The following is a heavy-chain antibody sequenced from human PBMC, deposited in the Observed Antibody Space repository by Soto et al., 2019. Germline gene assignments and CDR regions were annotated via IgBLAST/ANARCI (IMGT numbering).Heavy chain of an antibody. J-gene: IGHJ5*01. CDR3: ARLIRNRWLDS. V-gene: IGHV4-30-4*08. Sequence: SETLSLTCTVSGGSISSGGYYWSWIRQHPGKGLEWIGYIYYSGSTYYNPSLKSGRTISADTSKNQFSLKLSSVTDADTAVYYCARLIRNRWLDSWGQGAVVNASS. D-gene: IGHD2-8*01. CDR2: IYYSGST. CDR1: GGSISSGGYY.